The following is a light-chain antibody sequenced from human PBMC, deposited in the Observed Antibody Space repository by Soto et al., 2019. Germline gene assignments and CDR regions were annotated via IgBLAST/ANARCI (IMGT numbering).Light chain of an antibody. V-gene: IGKV3-15*01. CDR3: QEYNTWPLT. Sequence: EIMMTQSPGTLSASPGERATLSCRASQSVSSNLAWYQQKPGQAPRLLSYAVSTRATGIPARFSGSGSGTEFLLTISSLLYEDFAIYYCQEYNTWPLTFGQVTKVDIK. CDR1: QSVSSN. CDR2: AVS. J-gene: IGKJ1*01.